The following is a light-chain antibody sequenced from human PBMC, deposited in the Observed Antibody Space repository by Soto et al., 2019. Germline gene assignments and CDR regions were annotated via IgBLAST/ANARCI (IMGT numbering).Light chain of an antibody. J-gene: IGKJ1*01. CDR2: GAS. CDR1: QSVSNY. Sequence: EIVLTQSPGTLSLSPGERATLSCRASQSVSNYLAWYQRKPDQAPRLLIYGASSRATGIPDRFSGSGSVTDFTLTISRLESEDFGVYYCHQYGGAPQSFGQGTKVDIK. CDR3: HQYGGAPQS. V-gene: IGKV3-20*01.